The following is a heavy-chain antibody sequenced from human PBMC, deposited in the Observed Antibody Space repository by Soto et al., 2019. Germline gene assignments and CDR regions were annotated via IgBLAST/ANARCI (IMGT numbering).Heavy chain of an antibody. CDR2: IIPLFDAT. Sequence: QVQLVQSGAEVRKPGSSVKVSCKASGGTFTTYDISWVRQAPGQGLEWMGGIIPLFDATKYAQKFQGRVTITAEKSTGTAYMELSSLRSEDTAMYYCARERSSSWYNGTFYFDSWGQGTLVTVSS. CDR3: ARERSSSWYNGTFYFDS. V-gene: IGHV1-69*06. CDR1: GGTFTTYD. D-gene: IGHD6-19*01. J-gene: IGHJ4*02.